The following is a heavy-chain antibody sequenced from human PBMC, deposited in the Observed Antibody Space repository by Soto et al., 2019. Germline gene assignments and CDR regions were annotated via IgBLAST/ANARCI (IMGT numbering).Heavy chain of an antibody. V-gene: IGHV3-53*01. CDR1: GFTVSSNY. CDR2: IYSGGST. D-gene: IGHD3-10*01. J-gene: IGHJ5*02. CDR3: GRYLIRGVPNGFDP. Sequence: EVQLVESGGGLIQPGGSLRLSCAASGFTVSSNYMSWVRQAPGKGLEWVSVIYSGGSTYYADAVKGRFTISSDNSKNTLYLQMNSLRDEDTAVYYCGRYLIRGVPNGFDPWGQGSLVTVCS.